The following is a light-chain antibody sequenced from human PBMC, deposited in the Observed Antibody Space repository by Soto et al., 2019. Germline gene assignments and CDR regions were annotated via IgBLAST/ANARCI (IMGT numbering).Light chain of an antibody. J-gene: IGKJ5*01. Sequence: TVLPPSPAAISFSPFEISTLSGLASQSVTTYLAWYQQKPGQAPRLLIFDSSTRATGIPARFSGSGSGTDFTLTISSLEPEDFAVYYCQQRNHWPINCGKGKRRAIK. CDR1: QSVTTY. CDR3: QQRNHWPIN. CDR2: DSS. V-gene: IGKV3-11*01.